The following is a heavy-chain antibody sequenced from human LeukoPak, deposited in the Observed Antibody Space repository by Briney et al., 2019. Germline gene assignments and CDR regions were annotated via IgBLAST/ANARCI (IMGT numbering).Heavy chain of an antibody. V-gene: IGHV3-23*01. CDR3: ARVYDSSGYSIYYYYYYGMDV. D-gene: IGHD3-22*01. CDR1: GFTFSSYA. J-gene: IGHJ6*02. CDR2: ISGSGGST. Sequence: PGGSLRLSCAASGFTFSSYAMSWVRQAPGKGLEWVSVISGSGGSTYYADSVKGRFTISRDNSKNTLYLQMNSLRAEDTAVYYCARVYDSSGYSIYYYYYYGMDVWGQGTTVTVSS.